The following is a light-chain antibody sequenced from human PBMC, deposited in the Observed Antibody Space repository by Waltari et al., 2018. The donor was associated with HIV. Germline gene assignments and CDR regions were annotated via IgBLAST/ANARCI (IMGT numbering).Light chain of an antibody. J-gene: IGLJ1*01. CDR1: SSNIGSHT. CDR2: SNN. V-gene: IGLV1-44*01. CDR3: ATWDDSLKGYV. Sequence: QSVLTQPPSASTTPGQRVTISCSGSSSNIGSHTVNWYEQLPGAAPKLLIYSNNQRPSGVPDRFSGSKSGTSASLAISGLHSDDEADYYCATWDDSLKGYVFGTGTKVTVL.